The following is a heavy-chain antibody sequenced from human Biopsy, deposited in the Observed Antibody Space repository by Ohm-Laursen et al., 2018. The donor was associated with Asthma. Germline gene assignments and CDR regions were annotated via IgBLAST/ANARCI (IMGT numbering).Heavy chain of an antibody. D-gene: IGHD3-10*01. CDR3: ARAVDYSHYYGIDV. CDR1: GYTFNSAG. V-gene: IGHV1-18*01. J-gene: IGHJ6*02. CDR2: ISVYNGNT. Sequence: ASVKVSCKTSGYTFNSAGITWVRRAPGQGLEWMGWISVYNGNTKVAQKLQDRVTMITDASTSTAYMELRSLRSDDTAVYFCARAVDYSHYYGIDVWGQGTTVTVS.